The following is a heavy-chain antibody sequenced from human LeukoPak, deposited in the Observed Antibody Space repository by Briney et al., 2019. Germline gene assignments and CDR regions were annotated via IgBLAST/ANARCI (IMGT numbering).Heavy chain of an antibody. V-gene: IGHV3-7*01. CDR2: IKEDGSDK. Sequence: PGGSLRLSCAASAFTFSSYWMSWVRQAPGKGLEWVANIKEDGSDKNYVDFVKGRFTISRDNAKNTLYLQMNSLRAADTAVYYCTRWTDWYFDLWGRGTLVTVSS. CDR1: AFTFSSYW. CDR3: TRWTDWYFDL. D-gene: IGHD3/OR15-3a*01. J-gene: IGHJ2*01.